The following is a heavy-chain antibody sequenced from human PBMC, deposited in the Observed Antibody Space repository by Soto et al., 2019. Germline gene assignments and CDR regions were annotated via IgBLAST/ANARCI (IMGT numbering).Heavy chain of an antibody. CDR3: AKDAYSSSITAAFDI. V-gene: IGHV3-9*01. Sequence: GGSLRLSYAASGFTFDDYAMHWVRQAPGKGLEWVSGISWNSGSIGYADSVKGRFTISRDNAKNSLYLQMNSLRAEDTALYYCAKDAYSSSITAAFDIWGQGTMVTVSS. CDR1: GFTFDDYA. D-gene: IGHD6-13*01. J-gene: IGHJ3*02. CDR2: ISWNSGSI.